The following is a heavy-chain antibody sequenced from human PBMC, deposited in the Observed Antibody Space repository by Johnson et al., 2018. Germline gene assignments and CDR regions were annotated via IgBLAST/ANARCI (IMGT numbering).Heavy chain of an antibody. J-gene: IGHJ1*01. D-gene: IGHD3-22*01. Sequence: QVQLVESGAEVKKPGSSVKVSCKTSGGTFSSYAFSWVRQAPGQGLEWMGGIIGMFGTAHYAQKFQGRVTITADEFTSTAYMELSSLTSEDTAVYYCARSAYYYHTGYFQHWGQGTLGTVSS. CDR2: IIGMFGTA. CDR3: ARSAYYYHTGYFQH. CDR1: GGTFSSYA. V-gene: IGHV1-69*01.